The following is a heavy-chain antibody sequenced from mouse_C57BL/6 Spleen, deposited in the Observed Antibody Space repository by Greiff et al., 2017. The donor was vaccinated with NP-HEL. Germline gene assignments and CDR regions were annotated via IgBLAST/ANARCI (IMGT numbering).Heavy chain of an antibody. CDR1: GYTFTSYW. J-gene: IGHJ3*01. Sequence: QVQLQQPGAELVKPGASVKLSCKASGYTFTSYWMQWVKQRPGQGLEWIGEIDPSDSYTNYNQKFKGKATLTVDTSSSTAYMQLSSLTSEDSAVYYCARGDSAWFAYWGQGTLVTVSA. CDR2: IDPSDSYT. V-gene: IGHV1-50*01. CDR3: ARGDSAWFAY.